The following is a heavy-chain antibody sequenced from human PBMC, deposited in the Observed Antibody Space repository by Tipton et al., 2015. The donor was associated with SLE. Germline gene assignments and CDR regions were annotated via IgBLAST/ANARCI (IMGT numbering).Heavy chain of an antibody. J-gene: IGHJ6*03. Sequence: TLSLTCTVSGGSISSYYWSWIRQPPGKGLEWIGYIYYSGSTNYNPSLKSRVTISVDTSKNQFSLELSSVTAADTAVYYCARDHLPGGYYYYMDVWGKGTTVTVSS. CDR3: ARDHLPGGYYYYMDV. V-gene: IGHV4-59*01. CDR1: GGSISSYY. D-gene: IGHD3-10*01. CDR2: IYYSGST.